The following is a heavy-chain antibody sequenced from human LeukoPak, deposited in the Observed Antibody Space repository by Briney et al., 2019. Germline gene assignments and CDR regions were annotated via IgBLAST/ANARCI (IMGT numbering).Heavy chain of an antibody. D-gene: IGHD3-22*01. CDR1: GYTFTSYA. CDR3: ATRKHSSGYYHLAY. V-gene: IGHV1-3*01. CDR2: INAGNGNT. Sequence: ASVKVSCKASGYTFTSYAMHWVRQAPGQRLEWMGWINAGNGNTKYSQKFQGRVTITRDTSASTAYMGLSSLRSEDTAVYYCATRKHSSGYYHLAYWGQGTLVTVSS. J-gene: IGHJ4*02.